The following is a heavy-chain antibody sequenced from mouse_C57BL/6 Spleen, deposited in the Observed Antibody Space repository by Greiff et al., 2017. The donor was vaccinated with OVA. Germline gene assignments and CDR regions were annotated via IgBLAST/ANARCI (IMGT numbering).Heavy chain of an antibody. Sequence: EVHLVESGGGLVKPGGSLKLSRAASGFTFSDYGMHWVRQAPEKGLEWVAYISSGSSTIYYADTVKGRFTISRDNAQNTLFLQMTSLRSEDTAMYYCARRDGGGSYPFAYWGQGTLVTVSA. CDR3: ARRDGGGSYPFAY. D-gene: IGHD1-1*02. CDR2: ISSGSSTI. V-gene: IGHV5-17*01. CDR1: GFTFSDYG. J-gene: IGHJ3*01.